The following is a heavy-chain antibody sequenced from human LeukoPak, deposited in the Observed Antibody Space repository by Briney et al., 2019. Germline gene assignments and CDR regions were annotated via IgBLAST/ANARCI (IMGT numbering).Heavy chain of an antibody. Sequence: GGSLRLSCAASGFTVSSNYMSWVCQAPGKGLEWVSVIYSGGSTYYADSVKGRFTISRDNSKNTLYLQMNSLRAEDTAVYYCAREVGSGSYGATWGQGTLVTVSS. D-gene: IGHD1-26*01. CDR2: IYSGGST. J-gene: IGHJ5*02. CDR3: AREVGSGSYGAT. V-gene: IGHV3-66*01. CDR1: GFTVSSNY.